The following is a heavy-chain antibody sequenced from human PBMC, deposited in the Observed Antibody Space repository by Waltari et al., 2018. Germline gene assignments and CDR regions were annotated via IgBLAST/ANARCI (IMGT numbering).Heavy chain of an antibody. CDR3: AKDAFGNTYLDH. Sequence: QVQPVESGGGVVQPGMSLSLSCAAAGFSLGTYGMPWVRQAPGKGLEWVALIFFGGGDSFYADSVRGRFTISRDNSKNTLYLDINSLRLDDTAIYYCAKDAFGNTYLDHWGQGTLVTVSS. CDR2: IFFGGGDS. V-gene: IGHV3-30*19. J-gene: IGHJ4*02. CDR1: GFSLGTYG. D-gene: IGHD3-10*01.